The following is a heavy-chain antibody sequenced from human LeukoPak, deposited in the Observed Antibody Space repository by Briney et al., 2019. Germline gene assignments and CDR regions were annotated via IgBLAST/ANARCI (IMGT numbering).Heavy chain of an antibody. V-gene: IGHV3-23*01. CDR1: GFTFSSYA. J-gene: IGHJ6*02. CDR3: AKAAWDSSGYYYYYYYGMDV. Sequence: GGSLRLSCAASGFTFSSYAMSWVRQAPGKGLEWVSAISGSGGSTYYADSVKGRFTISRDNSKNTLYLQMNSLRAEDTAVYYCAKAAWDSSGYYYYYYYGMDVWGQGTRSPSP. D-gene: IGHD3-22*01. CDR2: ISGSGGST.